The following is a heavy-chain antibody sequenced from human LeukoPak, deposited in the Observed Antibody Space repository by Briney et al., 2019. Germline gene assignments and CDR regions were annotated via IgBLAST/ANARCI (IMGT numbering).Heavy chain of an antibody. V-gene: IGHV3-30*02. D-gene: IGHD1-26*01. CDR2: IRYDGSNK. Sequence: GGSLRLSCAASGFTFSSYGMHWGRQAPGKGLEWLAFIRYDGSNKYYADSVKGRFTISRDNSKNPLYLQMNSLRAEDTAVYYCAKETVRWELLGLDYWGQGTLVTVSS. CDR1: GFTFSSYG. CDR3: AKETVRWELLGLDY. J-gene: IGHJ4*02.